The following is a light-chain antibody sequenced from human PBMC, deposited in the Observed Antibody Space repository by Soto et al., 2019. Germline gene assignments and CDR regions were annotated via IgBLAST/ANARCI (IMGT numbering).Light chain of an antibody. Sequence: DIQMTQSPSTLSASVGDRVTITCLASQSISSWLAWYQQKPGKAPKLLIYKASSLESGVPSRFSGSGSGTEFTFAISSLHPDDSATYPPQQKNDTWTSGQGTKV. J-gene: IGKJ1*01. CDR3: QQKNDTWT. V-gene: IGKV1-5*03. CDR2: KAS. CDR1: QSISSW.